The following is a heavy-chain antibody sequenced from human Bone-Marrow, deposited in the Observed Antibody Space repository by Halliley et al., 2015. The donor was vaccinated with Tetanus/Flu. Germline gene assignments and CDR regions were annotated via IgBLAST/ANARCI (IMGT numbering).Heavy chain of an antibody. CDR2: MDYIGGP. CDR3: ARRVAANWFDP. V-gene: IGHV4-61*07. D-gene: IGHD6-13*01. Sequence: WIGYMDYIGGPRYNPPPKSRVTISGHTSKNQISLTLSSVTAADTAVYYCARRVAANWFDPWGQGTLVTVSS. J-gene: IGHJ5*02.